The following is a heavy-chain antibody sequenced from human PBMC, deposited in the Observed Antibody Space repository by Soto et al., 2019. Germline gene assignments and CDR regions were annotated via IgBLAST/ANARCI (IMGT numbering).Heavy chain of an antibody. CDR3: ARGPHYGDTNWFDP. CDR2: IYPGDSDT. D-gene: IGHD4-17*01. CDR1: GYSFTSYW. V-gene: IGHV5-51*01. Sequence: VECLSRFCKVSGYSFTSYWIVWVVQMPGKGLECMGIIYPGDSDTRYSPSFQCQVTISADKSINTAYLQWSSLKASDTAMYYCARGPHYGDTNWFDPWGQGTLVTVSS. J-gene: IGHJ5*02.